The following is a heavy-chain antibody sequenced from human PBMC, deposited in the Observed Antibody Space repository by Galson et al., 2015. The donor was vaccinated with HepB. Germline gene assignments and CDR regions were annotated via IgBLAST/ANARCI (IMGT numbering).Heavy chain of an antibody. V-gene: IGHV3-23*01. D-gene: IGHD3-10*01. CDR1: GFTFSNYA. CDR3: AKDPPISGSGSSTWFDP. CDR2: ITGTGDIT. J-gene: IGHJ5*02. Sequence: SLRLPCAASGFTFSNYAMTWVRQAPGKGLEWVSGITGTGDITYYAASVEGRFTISRDNSKNTVHLQMNSLSPEDTAIYYCAKDPPISGSGSSTWFDPWGQGTLVTVSS.